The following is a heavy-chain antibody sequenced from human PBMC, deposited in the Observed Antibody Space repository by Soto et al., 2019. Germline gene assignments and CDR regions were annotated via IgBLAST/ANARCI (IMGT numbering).Heavy chain of an antibody. V-gene: IGHV1-8*01. CDR3: AGIAADFWSEETHV. CDR1: GYTFTSYD. D-gene: IGHD3-3*01. J-gene: IGHJ6*02. Sequence: QVQLVQSGAEVKKPGASVKVSCKASGYTFTSYDINWVRQATGQGLEWMGWMNPNSGNTGYAQKFQGRVTMTRNTSIVTAYMGLSSLRSEDTAVYYCAGIAADFWSEETHVWGQGTTVTVSS. CDR2: MNPNSGNT.